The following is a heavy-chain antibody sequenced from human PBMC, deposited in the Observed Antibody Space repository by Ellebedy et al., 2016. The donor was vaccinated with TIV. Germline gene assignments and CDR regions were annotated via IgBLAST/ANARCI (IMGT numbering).Heavy chain of an antibody. J-gene: IGHJ4*02. D-gene: IGHD6-19*01. Sequence: GGSLRLSCAASGFPLNKFWMSWARQTPGKGLEWVANIREDGNEIYYVDSVTGRFTISRDNAKRSVYLQMTSLRVGDTGVYFCAGGSGSSGRHWGQGTQVTVSS. CDR1: GFPLNKFW. CDR2: IREDGNEI. V-gene: IGHV3-7*01. CDR3: AGGSGSSGRH.